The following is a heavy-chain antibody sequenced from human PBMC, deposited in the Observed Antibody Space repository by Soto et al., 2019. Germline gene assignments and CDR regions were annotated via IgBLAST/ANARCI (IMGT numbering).Heavy chain of an antibody. J-gene: IGHJ4*02. CDR1: GFTFSSYA. CDR3: AKSPDIVVVPAAMPPTPLTHYFDY. CDR2: ISGSGGST. V-gene: IGHV3-23*01. D-gene: IGHD2-2*01. Sequence: EVQLLESGGGLVQPGGSLRLSCAASGFTFSSYAMSWVRQAPGKGLEWVSAISGSGGSTYYADSVKGRFTISRDNSKNTLYLQMNSLRAEDTAVYYCAKSPDIVVVPAAMPPTPLTHYFDYWGQGTLVTVSS.